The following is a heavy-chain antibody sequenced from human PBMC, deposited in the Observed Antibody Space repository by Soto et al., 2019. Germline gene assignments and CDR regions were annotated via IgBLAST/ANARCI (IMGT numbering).Heavy chain of an antibody. Sequence: EVQLLESGGGLVQPGGSLRLSCAASGFTCSNYDMNWVRQAPGKGLEWVSVISGSGSSTYYADSVKGRFSISRDHSKNTLYLQMSSLRADDTAVYYCARRSPSWAFYIWGQGTMVTVSS. J-gene: IGHJ3*02. D-gene: IGHD2-15*01. CDR3: ARRSPSWAFYI. CDR1: GFTCSNYD. CDR2: ISGSGSST. V-gene: IGHV3-23*01.